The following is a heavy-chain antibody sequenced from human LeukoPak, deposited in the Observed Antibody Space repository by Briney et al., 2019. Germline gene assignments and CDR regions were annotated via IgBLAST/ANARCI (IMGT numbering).Heavy chain of an antibody. CDR3: TRHSGDYYDSSGAFDY. V-gene: IGHV3-73*01. CDR2: IRSKANSYAT. Sequence: GGSLKLSCAASGFTFSGSAMHWVRQASGKGPEWVGRIRSKANSYATAYAASVKGRFTISRDDSKNTAYLQMNSLKTEDTAVYYCTRHSGDYYDSSGAFDYWGQGTLVTVSS. D-gene: IGHD3-22*01. CDR1: GFTFSGSA. J-gene: IGHJ4*02.